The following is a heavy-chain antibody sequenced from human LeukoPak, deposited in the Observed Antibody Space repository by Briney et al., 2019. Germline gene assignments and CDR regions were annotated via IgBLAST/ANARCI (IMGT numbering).Heavy chain of an antibody. Sequence: SETLSLTCTVSGGSISSGGYYWSWIRQHPGKGLEWIGYIYYSGSTYYNPSLKSRVTISVDTSKNQFSLKLSSVTAADTAVYYCAREQWLDRGIDPWGQGTLVTVSS. V-gene: IGHV4-31*03. CDR1: GGSISSGGYY. D-gene: IGHD6-19*01. CDR3: AREQWLDRGIDP. CDR2: IYYSGST. J-gene: IGHJ5*02.